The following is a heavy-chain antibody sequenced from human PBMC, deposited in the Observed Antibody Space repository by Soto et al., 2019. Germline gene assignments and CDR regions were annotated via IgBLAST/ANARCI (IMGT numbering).Heavy chain of an antibody. Sequence: ASVKVSCKASGYTFTSYYMHWVRQAPGQGLEWMGIINPSGGSTSYAQKFQGRVTMTRDTSTSTVYMELSSLRSEDTAVYYCARETNGSGSYYPYYYGMDVWGQGTTVTVSS. CDR2: INPSGGST. CDR3: ARETNGSGSYYPYYYGMDV. V-gene: IGHV1-46*01. D-gene: IGHD3-10*01. J-gene: IGHJ6*02. CDR1: GYTFTSYY.